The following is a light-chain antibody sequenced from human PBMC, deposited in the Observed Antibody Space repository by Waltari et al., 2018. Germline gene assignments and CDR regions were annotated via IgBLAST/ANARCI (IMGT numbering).Light chain of an antibody. CDR2: DGS. CDR1: SSGVGHNYF. J-gene: IGLJ2*01. V-gene: IGLV2-23*01. Sequence: QSALTQPASVSGSPGQSITISCTGTSSGVGHNYFVSWYQHHPGKAPKLIIFDGSNRPSGISNRFSGFRAGNMASLTISGLQAEDEADYYCCSYATYSPVLLGGGTKLTVL. CDR3: CSYATYSPVL.